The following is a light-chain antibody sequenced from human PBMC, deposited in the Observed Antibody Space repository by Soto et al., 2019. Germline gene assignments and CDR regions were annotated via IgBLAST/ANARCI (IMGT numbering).Light chain of an antibody. CDR2: DAS. CDR3: QQRSSWPLT. Sequence: LVLPKSPAILSLSPGDSATLSCRASQSIRSYLAWYQQKRGQAPRLLIYDASNRATGIPARFSGSGSGTDFSLTISSLEPQDFAVYYSQQRSSWPLTFGGGTRLEIK. V-gene: IGKV3-11*01. CDR1: QSIRSY. J-gene: IGKJ5*01.